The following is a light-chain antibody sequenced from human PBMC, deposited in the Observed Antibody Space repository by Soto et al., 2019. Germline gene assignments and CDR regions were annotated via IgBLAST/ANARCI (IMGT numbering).Light chain of an antibody. Sequence: DLVMTQSPDFLAVSLGERATINCKSSQSVLYSSNNKNYLAWYQQKPGQPPKLLIYWASIRESGVPDRFSGSVSGTEFTLSICSLQPEDVAEYYCQQYYSLASFGGGTRVAI. J-gene: IGKJ4*01. CDR1: QSVLYSSNNKNY. V-gene: IGKV4-1*01. CDR2: WAS. CDR3: QQYYSLAS.